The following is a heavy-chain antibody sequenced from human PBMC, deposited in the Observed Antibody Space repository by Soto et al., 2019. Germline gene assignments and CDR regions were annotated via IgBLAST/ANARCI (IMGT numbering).Heavy chain of an antibody. V-gene: IGHV4-4*02. D-gene: IGHD3-3*01. J-gene: IGHJ3*02. CDR2: IFHSGST. CDR3: ARGGLLRVLRFLEWLDRGSASFDI. Sequence: QVQLQESGPGLVKPSGTLSLTCAVSGGSISGDNWWSWVRQPPGKGLEWIGEIFHSGSTNYNPSLRCRVTISVDRSKNQFSQKLSSVTAADTAVYYCARGGLLRVLRFLEWLDRGSASFDIWGQGTMVTVSS. CDR1: GGSISGDNW.